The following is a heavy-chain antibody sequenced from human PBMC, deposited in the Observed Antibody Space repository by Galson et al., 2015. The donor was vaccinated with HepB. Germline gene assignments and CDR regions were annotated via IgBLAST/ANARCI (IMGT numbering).Heavy chain of an antibody. V-gene: IGHV3-21*01. CDR3: ARDSPYSSSSGVGYYGMDV. CDR1: GFTFSSYS. J-gene: IGHJ6*02. D-gene: IGHD6-6*01. Sequence: SLRLSCVASGFTFSSYSMNWVRQAPGKGLEWVSSISSSSSYIYYADSVKGRFTISRDNAKNSLYLQMNSLRAEDTAVYYCARDSPYSSSSGVGYYGMDVWGQGTTVTVSS. CDR2: ISSSSSYI.